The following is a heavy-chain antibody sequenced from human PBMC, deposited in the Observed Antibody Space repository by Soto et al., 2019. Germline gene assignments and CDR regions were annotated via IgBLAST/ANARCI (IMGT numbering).Heavy chain of an antibody. CDR1: GYTFTSYG. D-gene: IGHD3-3*01. J-gene: IGHJ3*02. Sequence: QVQLVQSGAEVKKPGASVKVSCKASGYTFTSYGISWVRQAPGQGLEWMGWISAYNGNTNYAQKLQGRVTMTTDTSTSTAYMELRSLRSVDTAVYYCARTLPITIFGVVIIQAFDIWGQGTMVTVSS. CDR3: ARTLPITIFGVVIIQAFDI. V-gene: IGHV1-18*01. CDR2: ISAYNGNT.